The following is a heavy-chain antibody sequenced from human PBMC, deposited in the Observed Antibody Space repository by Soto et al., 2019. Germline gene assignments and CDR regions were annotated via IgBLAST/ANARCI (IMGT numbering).Heavy chain of an antibody. V-gene: IGHV4-30-4*01. D-gene: IGHD5-18*01. J-gene: IGHJ4*02. CDR3: ASNSYGYIFSDY. Sequence: QVQLQESGPGLVKPSQTLSLTCTVSGGSISSGDYYWSWIRQPPGKGLEWIGYIYYSGSTYYNPSLQSRVTISVDTSKNQCSPKLSPVTAADTAGYYCASNSYGYIFSDYWGQGTLVTVSS. CDR1: GGSISSGDYY. CDR2: IYYSGST.